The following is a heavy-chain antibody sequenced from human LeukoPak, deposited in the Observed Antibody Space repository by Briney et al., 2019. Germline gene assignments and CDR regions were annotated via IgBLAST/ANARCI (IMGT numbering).Heavy chain of an antibody. V-gene: IGHV4-59*01. D-gene: IGHD3-22*01. CDR2: IYYSGST. J-gene: IGHJ3*02. CDR3: AREGYYYDSSGYPSHAFDI. Sequence: SETLSLTCTVSGGSISSYYWSWIRQPPGKGLEWIGYIYYSGSTNYNPSLKSRVTISVDTSKNQFSLKLSSVTAADTAVYYCAREGYYYDSSGYPSHAFDIWGQGTMVTVSS. CDR1: GGSISSYY.